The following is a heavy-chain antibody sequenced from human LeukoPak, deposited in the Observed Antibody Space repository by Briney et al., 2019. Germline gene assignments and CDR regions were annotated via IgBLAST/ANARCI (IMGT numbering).Heavy chain of an antibody. CDR3: AKSLSYTGRTRLDAFHI. CDR1: GFTFSSYA. CDR2: ISGNCGST. V-gene: IGHV3-23*01. D-gene: IGHD2-2*02. Sequence: AGGSLRLACAASGFTFSSYAMNWVRQAPGKGLEWVSAISGNCGSTYYADPVKRRFTISRDNSMNTLYLQMNSLRAEDTALYDCAKSLSYTGRTRLDAFHIRGQGTMVTVSS. J-gene: IGHJ3*02.